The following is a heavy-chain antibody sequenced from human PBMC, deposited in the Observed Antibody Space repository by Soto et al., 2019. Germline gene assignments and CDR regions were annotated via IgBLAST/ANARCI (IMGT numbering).Heavy chain of an antibody. CDR3: ATPKGGAFDI. D-gene: IGHD3-16*01. V-gene: IGHV3-21*01. CDR2: IGSYSSYM. CDR1: GFSINSYT. J-gene: IGHJ3*02. Sequence: GGSLRLSCAASGFSINSYTMNWVRQAPGKGLEWVSSIGSYSSYMFYADSVKGRFTISRDNAKNSLYLQMNSLRAEDTAVYYCATPKGGAFDIWGQGTMVTVSS.